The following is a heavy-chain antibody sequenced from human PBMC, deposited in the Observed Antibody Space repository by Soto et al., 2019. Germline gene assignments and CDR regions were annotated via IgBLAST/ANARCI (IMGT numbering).Heavy chain of an antibody. CDR1: GYTFTSYG. CDR3: AREGTGIVVVPAAIRYYYYGMDV. D-gene: IGHD2-2*01. Sequence: SVKVSCKASGYTFTSYGISWVRQAPGQGLEWMGWISAYNGNTNYAQKLQGRVTMTTDTSTSTAYMELRSLRSDDTAVYYCAREGTGIVVVPAAIRYYYYGMDVWGQGTTVTVSS. J-gene: IGHJ6*02. CDR2: ISAYNGNT. V-gene: IGHV1-18*01.